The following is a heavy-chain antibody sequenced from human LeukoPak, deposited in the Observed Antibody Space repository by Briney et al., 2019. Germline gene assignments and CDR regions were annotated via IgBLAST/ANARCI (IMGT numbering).Heavy chain of an antibody. CDR2: IHYSGST. CDR1: GGSISSGDYY. J-gene: IGHJ4*02. V-gene: IGHV4-31*03. D-gene: IGHD3-16*01. CDR3: ARHYGP. Sequence: SETLSLSCTVSGGSISSGDYYGSWIRQHPGKGLEWIGHIHYSGSTYYNPSLKSRVTISVDTSKNQFSLKLNSVTATDTAVYYCARHYGPWGQGTLVTVSS.